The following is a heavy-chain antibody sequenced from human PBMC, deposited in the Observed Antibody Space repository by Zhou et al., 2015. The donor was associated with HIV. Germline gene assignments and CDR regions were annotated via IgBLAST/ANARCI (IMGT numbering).Heavy chain of an antibody. CDR3: TTGFVDFYGDYTDWFDP. Sequence: EMQLAESGGDSVKPGGCLRLSCTASGFIFSNAWMTWVRQVPRKGLQWIGHIKSKLHGGTTDYAAPVKGRFTISRDDANNTLFLQMSSLKTEDTGVYYCTTGFVDFYGDYTDWFDPWGQGTLVTVSS. J-gene: IGHJ5*02. CDR1: GFIFSNAW. CDR2: IKSKLHGGTT. V-gene: IGHV3-15*01. D-gene: IGHD4-17*01.